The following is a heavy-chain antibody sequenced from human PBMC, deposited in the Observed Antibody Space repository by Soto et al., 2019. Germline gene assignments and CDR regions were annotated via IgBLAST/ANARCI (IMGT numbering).Heavy chain of an antibody. D-gene: IGHD6-19*01. Sequence: LRLSCAASGFTFSTYNMKWVRQAPGKGLEWVSYISDSSGSTYYADSVKGRFTISRDNAKNSLYLEMNSLRDEDTAVYYCARRLPQWLVIDFWGQGTLVTVSS. CDR2: ISDSSGST. J-gene: IGHJ4*02. CDR3: ARRLPQWLVIDF. V-gene: IGHV3-48*02. CDR1: GFTFSTYN.